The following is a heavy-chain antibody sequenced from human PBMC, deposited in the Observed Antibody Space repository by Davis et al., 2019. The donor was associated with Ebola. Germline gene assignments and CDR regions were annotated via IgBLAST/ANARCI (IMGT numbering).Heavy chain of an antibody. Sequence: SVKVSCKASGGTFSSYAISWVRQAPGQGLEWMGGIIPIFGTANYAQKFQGRVTMTTDTSTSTAYMELRSLRSDDTAVYYCARDGGEICSSTSCFHGLDVWGLGTTVTVSS. CDR3: ARDGGEICSSTSCFHGLDV. CDR1: GGTFSSYA. V-gene: IGHV1-69*05. D-gene: IGHD2-2*01. J-gene: IGHJ6*02. CDR2: IIPIFGTA.